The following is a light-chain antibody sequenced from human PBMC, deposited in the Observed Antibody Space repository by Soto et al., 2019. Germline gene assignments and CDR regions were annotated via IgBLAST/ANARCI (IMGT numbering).Light chain of an antibody. CDR3: QHRTNWPPT. Sequence: DIVMTQSPASLSLSPGETATLSCRASQSVSNYLAWYQQKHGQAPRXXIYDASNRATGIPARFSVSGSGTDFTITISSLESEDGEVYYGQHRTNWPPTFGQGTRLEIK. CDR2: DAS. V-gene: IGKV3-11*01. J-gene: IGKJ5*01. CDR1: QSVSNY.